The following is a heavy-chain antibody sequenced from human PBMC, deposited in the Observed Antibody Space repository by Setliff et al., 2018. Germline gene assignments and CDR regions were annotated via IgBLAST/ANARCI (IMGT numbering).Heavy chain of an antibody. CDR1: GYTFIDSY. Sequence: GASVKVSCKASGYTFIDSYLHWVRLARGQGLEWVGRINPRNGDIHYAQKFQGRVAMTRDTSTSTVYMELSSLTFDDTAVYYCAREPYNGRMYFDYWGPGTLVTVSS. CDR3: AREPYNGRMYFDY. V-gene: IGHV1-2*02. CDR2: INPRNGDI. J-gene: IGHJ4*02. D-gene: IGHD1-26*01.